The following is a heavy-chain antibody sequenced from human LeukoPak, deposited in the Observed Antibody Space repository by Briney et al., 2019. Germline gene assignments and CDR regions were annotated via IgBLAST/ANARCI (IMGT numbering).Heavy chain of an antibody. CDR2: ISGSGGST. CDR3: AKDVFYPYYFMDV. V-gene: IGHV3-23*01. J-gene: IGHJ6*03. Sequence: PGRSLRLSCAASGFTFSSYAMSWVRQAPGKGLEWVSAISGSGGSTYYADSVKGRFTVSRDNSKNTLYLQMNSLRAEDTAVYYCAKDVFYPYYFMDVWGKGTTVTVSS. CDR1: GFTFSSYA. D-gene: IGHD3-9*01.